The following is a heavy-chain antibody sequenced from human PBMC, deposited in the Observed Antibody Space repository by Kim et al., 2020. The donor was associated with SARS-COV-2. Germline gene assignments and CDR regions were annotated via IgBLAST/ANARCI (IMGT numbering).Heavy chain of an antibody. CDR3: AGLPLNYDFWSGSGGYYYYMDV. CDR2: IYYSGST. J-gene: IGHJ6*03. Sequence: SETLSLTCTVSGGSISSSSYYWGWIRQPPGKGLEWIGSIYYSGSTYYNPSLKSRVTISVDTSKNQFSLKLSSVTAADTAVYYCAGLPLNYDFWSGSGGYYYYMDVWGTGTTLTVSS. CDR1: GGSISSSSYY. D-gene: IGHD3-3*01. V-gene: IGHV4-39*01.